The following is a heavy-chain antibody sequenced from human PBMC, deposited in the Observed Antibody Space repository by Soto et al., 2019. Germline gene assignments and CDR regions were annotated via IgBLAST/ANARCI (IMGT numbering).Heavy chain of an antibody. D-gene: IGHD1-1*01. CDR1: GYTFTSYG. J-gene: IGHJ6*02. CDR2: ISAYNGNT. CDR3: ARVDKTEPPLYYYYGMDV. V-gene: IGHV1-18*04. Sequence: ASVKVSCKASGYTFTSYGISWVRQAPGQGLEWMGWISAYNGNTNYAQKLQGRVTMTTDTSTSTAYMELRSLRSDDTAVYYCARVDKTEPPLYYYYGMDVWGQGTTVTVSS.